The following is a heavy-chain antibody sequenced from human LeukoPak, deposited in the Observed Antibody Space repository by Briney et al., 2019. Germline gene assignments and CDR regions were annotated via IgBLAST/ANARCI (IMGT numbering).Heavy chain of an antibody. Sequence: SETLSLTCTVSGYSISSGYYWGRIRQPPGKGLEWIGSIYHSGSTYHNPSLKSRVTISVDTSKNQFSLKLSSVTAADTAVYYCARDDYYYYYYMDVWGKGTTVTVSS. J-gene: IGHJ6*03. CDR2: IYHSGST. CDR1: GYSISSGYY. CDR3: ARDDYYYYYYMDV. V-gene: IGHV4-38-2*02.